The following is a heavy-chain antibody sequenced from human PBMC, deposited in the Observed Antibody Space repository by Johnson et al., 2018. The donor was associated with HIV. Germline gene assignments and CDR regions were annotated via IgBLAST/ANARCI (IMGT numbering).Heavy chain of an antibody. D-gene: IGHD6-6*01. CDR1: GFTVSSNY. Sequence: VQLVESGGGLIQPGGSLRLSCAASGFTVSSNYMSWVRQAPGKGLEWVSLIYSGGTTYYADSVKGRFTISRDNSKNSLYLQMNSLRAEDTALYYCARLEYSSLSPLLGAFDIWGQGTMVTVSS. J-gene: IGHJ3*02. V-gene: IGHV3-53*01. CDR2: IYSGGTT. CDR3: ARLEYSSLSPLLGAFDI.